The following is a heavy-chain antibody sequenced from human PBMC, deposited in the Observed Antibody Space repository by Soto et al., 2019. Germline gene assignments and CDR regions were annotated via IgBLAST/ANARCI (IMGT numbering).Heavy chain of an antibody. CDR1: GYSSAGYW. D-gene: IGHD3-22*01. CDR2: IDPSDSQT. Sequence: GASMKISCKGSGYSSAGYWITWVRPKPGKGVEWMGRIDPSDSQTYYSPSFRGHVTISATKSITTVFLQWSSLRASDTAMYYCARQIYDSDTGPNFQYHFDSWGQGTPVTVSS. CDR3: ARQIYDSDTGPNFQYHFDS. J-gene: IGHJ4*02. V-gene: IGHV5-10-1*01.